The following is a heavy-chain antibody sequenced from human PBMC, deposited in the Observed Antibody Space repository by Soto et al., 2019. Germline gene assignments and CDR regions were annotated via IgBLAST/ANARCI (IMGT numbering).Heavy chain of an antibody. V-gene: IGHV3-30*18. CDR2: ISYDGSNK. CDR3: AKDSLATMTTVTLDY. Sequence: PGGSLRLSCAASGFTFSSYGMHWVRQAPGKGLEWVAVISYDGSNKHYADSVKGRFTISRDNSKNTLYLQMNSLRAEDTAVYYCAKDSLATMTTVTLDYWGQGTLVTVSS. CDR1: GFTFSSYG. J-gene: IGHJ4*02. D-gene: IGHD4-17*01.